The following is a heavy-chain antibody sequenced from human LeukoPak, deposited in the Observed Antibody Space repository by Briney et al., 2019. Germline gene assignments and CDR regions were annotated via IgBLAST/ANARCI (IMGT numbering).Heavy chain of an antibody. Sequence: ASVKVSCKASAYTFTSYIIHWVRQAPGQGLEWMGWINTNTGNPTYAQGFTGRFVFSLDTSVSTAYLQISSLKAEDTAVYYCAREFYSSSRYWFDPWGQGTLVTVSS. J-gene: IGHJ5*02. CDR1: AYTFTSYI. CDR3: AREFYSSSRYWFDP. V-gene: IGHV7-4-1*02. CDR2: INTNTGNP. D-gene: IGHD6-13*01.